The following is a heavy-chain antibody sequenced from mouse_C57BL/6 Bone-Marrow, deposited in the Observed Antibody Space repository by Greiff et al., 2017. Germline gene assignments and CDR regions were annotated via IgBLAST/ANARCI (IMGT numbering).Heavy chain of an antibody. J-gene: IGHJ2*01. V-gene: IGHV1-82*01. CDR2: IYPGDGDT. Sequence: LQESGPELVKPGASVKISCKASGYAFSSSWMNWVKQRPGKGLEWIGRIYPGDGDTNYNGKFKGKATLTADKSSSTAYMQLSSLTSEDSAVYFCASTVGDYWGQGTTLTVSS. CDR1: GYAFSSSW. D-gene: IGHD1-1*01. CDR3: ASTVGDY.